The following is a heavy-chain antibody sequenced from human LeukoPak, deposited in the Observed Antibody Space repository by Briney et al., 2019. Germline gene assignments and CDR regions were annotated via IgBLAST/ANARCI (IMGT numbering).Heavy chain of an antibody. D-gene: IGHD2-15*01. CDR3: ARERSGGSSRAFDI. CDR1: GFSFSTTW. J-gene: IGHJ3*02. CDR2: IKYDGSEK. Sequence: GGSLRLSCAASGFSFSTTWMTWVRQAPGKGLEWVANIKYDGSEKYYADSLKGRFTLSRDNARNSLYLQMNSLRAEDTAVYYCARERSGGSSRAFDIWGQGTMVTVSS. V-gene: IGHV3-7*01.